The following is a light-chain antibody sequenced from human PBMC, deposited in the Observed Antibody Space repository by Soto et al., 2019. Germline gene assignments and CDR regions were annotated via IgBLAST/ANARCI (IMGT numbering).Light chain of an antibody. J-gene: IGLJ2*01. CDR3: SSYAAGGTPVV. V-gene: IGLV2-23*01. CDR2: EGS. CDR1: SSDVGSYNL. Sequence: QSALTQPASVSGSPGQSITISCTGTSSDVGSYNLVSWYQQHPGKAPRLMIYEGSKRPSGVSSRFSGSKSGNTASLTISGLQAEDEADYYCSSYAAGGTPVVFGGGTKLTVL.